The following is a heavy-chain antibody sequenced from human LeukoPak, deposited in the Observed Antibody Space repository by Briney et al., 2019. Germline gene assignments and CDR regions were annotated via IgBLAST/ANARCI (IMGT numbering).Heavy chain of an antibody. J-gene: IGHJ4*02. CDR1: GYTFTSYY. Sequence: ASVKVSCKAYGYTFTSYYMHWVRQAPGQGLEWMGIINPSGGSTGYAQKFQGRVTMTRDTPTSTVSMELSSLRSEDTAVYYCARGPPLGGYYNYWGQGTLVTVSS. D-gene: IGHD2-15*01. CDR3: ARGPPLGGYYNY. V-gene: IGHV1-46*01. CDR2: INPSGGST.